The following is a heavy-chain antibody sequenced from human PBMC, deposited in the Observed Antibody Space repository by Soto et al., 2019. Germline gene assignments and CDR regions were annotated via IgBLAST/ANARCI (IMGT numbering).Heavy chain of an antibody. V-gene: IGHV3-9*01. CDR3: AKGRRITFGGVIVYFDY. CDR1: GFTFDDYA. Sequence: EVQLVESGGGLVQPGRSLRLSCAASGFTFDDYAMHWVRQAPGKGLEWVSGISWNSGSIGYADSVKGRFTISRDNAKNSLYLQMNSLRAEDTALYYCAKGRRITFGGVIVYFDYWGQGTLVTVSS. J-gene: IGHJ4*02. CDR2: ISWNSGSI. D-gene: IGHD3-16*02.